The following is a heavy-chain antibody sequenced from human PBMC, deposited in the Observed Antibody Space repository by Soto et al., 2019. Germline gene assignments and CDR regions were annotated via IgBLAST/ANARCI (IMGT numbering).Heavy chain of an antibody. CDR2: ISGSGGST. J-gene: IGHJ6*03. CDR1: GFTFSSYA. V-gene: IGHV3-23*01. CDR3: ASALSDSIVVVVAATLSYYYYMDV. Sequence: GGSLRLSCAASGFTFSSYAMSWVRQAPGKGLEWVSAISGSGGSTYYADSVKGRFTISRDNSKNTLYLQMNSLRAEDTAVYYCASALSDSIVVVVAATLSYYYYMDVWGKGTTVTVSS. D-gene: IGHD2-15*01.